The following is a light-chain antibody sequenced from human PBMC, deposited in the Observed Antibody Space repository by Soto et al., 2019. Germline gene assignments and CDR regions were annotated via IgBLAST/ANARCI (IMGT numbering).Light chain of an antibody. V-gene: IGKV3-20*01. CDR2: GAS. J-gene: IGKJ1*01. CDR1: QTVRNNY. Sequence: IVLTQSPGTLSLSPWERATLSCRASQTVRNNYLAWYQQQPGQAPRLLIHGASRRATGIPDRFSGSGSGTDFTLTINRLEPEDFAVYFCQQYGDMWTFGQGTKVDIK. CDR3: QQYGDMWT.